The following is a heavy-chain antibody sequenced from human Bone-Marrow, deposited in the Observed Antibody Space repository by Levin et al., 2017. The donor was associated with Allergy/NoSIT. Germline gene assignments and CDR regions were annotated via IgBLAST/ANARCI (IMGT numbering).Heavy chain of an antibody. D-gene: IGHD3-10*01. J-gene: IGHJ3*01. CDR1: SGSFSGYH. CDR3: ARVKLWSPLWPNVFDL. CDR2: IKPTGDT. Sequence: KSSETLSLTCAVYSGSFSGYHWSWIRQPAGKGLEWIGEIKPTGDTNYNPTLRSRVTISLDTSKNQFSLNLNSLTAADTAVYYCARVKLWSPLWPNVFDLWGQGTMVTVSS. V-gene: IGHV4-34*01.